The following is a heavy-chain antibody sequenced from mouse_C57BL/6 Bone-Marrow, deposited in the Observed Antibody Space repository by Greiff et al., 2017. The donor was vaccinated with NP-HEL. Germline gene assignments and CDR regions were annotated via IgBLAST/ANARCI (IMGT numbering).Heavy chain of an antibody. J-gene: IGHJ4*01. V-gene: IGHV1-64*01. CDR3: ALYKDYAMDY. Sequence: QVQLQQPGAELVKPGASVKLSCKASGYTFTSYWMHWVKQRPGQGLEWIGMIHPKSGSTNYNEKFKSKATLTVDKSSSTAYMQLSSLTSEDSAVYYCALYKDYAMDYWGQGTSVTVSS. CDR1: GYTFTSYW. CDR2: IHPKSGST. D-gene: IGHD1-3*01.